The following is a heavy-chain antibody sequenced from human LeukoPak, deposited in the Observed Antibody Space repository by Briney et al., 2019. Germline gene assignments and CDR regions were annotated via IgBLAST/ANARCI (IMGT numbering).Heavy chain of an antibody. V-gene: IGHV5-51*01. D-gene: IGHD1-26*01. J-gene: IGHJ4*02. CDR2: IYPGDSDP. CDR1: GYSFTSYW. Sequence: GESLKISCKGSGYSFTSYWIGWVRQMPGKGLEWMGIIYPGDSDPTYSPSFQGQVTISADKSISTAYLQWSSLKASDTAMYYCARIVGLPPSVSFYFDYWGQGTLVTVSS. CDR3: ARIVGLPPSVSFYFDY.